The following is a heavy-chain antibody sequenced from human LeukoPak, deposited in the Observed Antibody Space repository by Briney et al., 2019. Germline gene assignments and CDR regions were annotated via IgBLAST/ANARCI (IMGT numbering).Heavy chain of an antibody. D-gene: IGHD6-13*01. Sequence: QAGGSLRLSCAASGFTFSSYWMSWVRQAPGKGLEWVANIKQDGSEKYYVDSVKGRFTISRDNAKNSLYLQMNSLRAEDTAVYYCARKYSSSWYYYYYMDVWGKGTTVTVSS. CDR2: IKQDGSEK. J-gene: IGHJ6*03. CDR1: GFTFSSYW. V-gene: IGHV3-7*01. CDR3: ARKYSSSWYYYYYMDV.